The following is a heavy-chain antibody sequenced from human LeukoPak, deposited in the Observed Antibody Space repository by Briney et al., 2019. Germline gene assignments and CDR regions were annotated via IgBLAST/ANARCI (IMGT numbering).Heavy chain of an antibody. Sequence: PGGSLRLSCAASGFTFSNYAMNWVRQAPGKGLEWISYISTSSSTMYYAHSVKGRFTISRDDAQGSLYLQMNSLRAEDPAVYYCSKDFNMAIIYFDYWGPGTLVTVSS. CDR2: ISTSSSTM. D-gene: IGHD2/OR15-2a*01. J-gene: IGHJ4*02. V-gene: IGHV3-48*04. CDR1: GFTFSNYA. CDR3: SKDFNMAIIYFDY.